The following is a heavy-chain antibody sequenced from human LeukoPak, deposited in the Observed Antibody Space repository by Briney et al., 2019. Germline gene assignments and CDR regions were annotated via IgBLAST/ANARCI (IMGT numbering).Heavy chain of an antibody. CDR2: ISSSGSTI. V-gene: IGHV3-11*01. D-gene: IGHD3-3*01. CDR3: ARVRDFWSGYYFDY. J-gene: IGHJ4*02. CDR1: GFTSSDYY. Sequence: GGSLRLSCAASGFTSSDYYMSWIRQAPGKGLEWVSYISSSGSTIYYADSVKGRFTISRDNAKNSLYLQMNSLRAEDTAVYYCARVRDFWSGYYFDYWGQGTLVTVSS.